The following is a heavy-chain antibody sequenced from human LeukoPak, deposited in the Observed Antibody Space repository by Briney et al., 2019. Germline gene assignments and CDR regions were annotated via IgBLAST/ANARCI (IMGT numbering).Heavy chain of an antibody. CDR2: MISSSSYT. CDR1: GFTFSDYY. V-gene: IGHV3-11*06. D-gene: IGHD2-15*01. Sequence: GGSLRLSCAASGFTFSDYYMTWLRQAPGKGLEWVSYMISSSSYTNYADSVKGRFTISRDNAKNSLYLQMDSLRAEDTAVYYCAKGVVAASRDNWFDPWGQGTLVTVS. J-gene: IGHJ5*02. CDR3: AKGVVAASRDNWFDP.